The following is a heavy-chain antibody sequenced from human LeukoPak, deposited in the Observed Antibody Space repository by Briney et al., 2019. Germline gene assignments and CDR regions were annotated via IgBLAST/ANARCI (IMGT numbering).Heavy chain of an antibody. Sequence: GGSLRLSCAASGFTFSSYSMNWVRQAPGKGLEWVSSISSSSSYIYYADSVKGRFTISRDNAKNSLYLQMNSLRAEDTAVYYCARGGSSMFCLGYWGQGTLVTVSS. CDR1: GFTFSSYS. V-gene: IGHV3-21*01. D-gene: IGHD6-6*01. CDR3: ARGGSSMFCLGY. CDR2: ISSSSSYI. J-gene: IGHJ4*02.